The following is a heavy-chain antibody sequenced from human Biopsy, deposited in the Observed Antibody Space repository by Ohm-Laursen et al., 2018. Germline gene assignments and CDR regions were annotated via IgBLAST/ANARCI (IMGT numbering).Heavy chain of an antibody. CDR3: ARDSSRRAREGGMDV. V-gene: IGHV3-21*01. Sequence: SLRLSCAASGFIVSSYDMNWVRQAPGKGLEWISYISETSSHIYDADSVRGRFTVARDIAKNSLYLQLNSLRVVDPAVYYCARDSSRRAREGGMDVWGQGTTVTVSS. J-gene: IGHJ6*02. D-gene: IGHD6-6*01. CDR2: ISETSSHI. CDR1: GFIVSSYD.